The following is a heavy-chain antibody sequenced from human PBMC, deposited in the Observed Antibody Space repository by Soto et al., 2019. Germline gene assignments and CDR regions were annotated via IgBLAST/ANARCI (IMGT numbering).Heavy chain of an antibody. Sequence: QVQLLQSGAEVKKPGSSMRVSCKVSGGTFRTYALNWVRQAPGHGLEGVGGITPVAGTTNYEQMFHGCVTVTADDSASTVYLYLTSLSVHDTAFYYCARAGTWGQGYLVTVSS. CDR1: GGTFRTYA. V-gene: IGHV1-69*01. J-gene: IGHJ4*02. CDR2: ITPVAGTT. CDR3: ARAGT.